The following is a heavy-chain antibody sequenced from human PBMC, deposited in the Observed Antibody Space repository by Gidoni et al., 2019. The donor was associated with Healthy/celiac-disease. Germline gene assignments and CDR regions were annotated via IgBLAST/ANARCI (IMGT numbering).Heavy chain of an antibody. J-gene: IGHJ4*02. CDR2: IYSGGST. CDR3: VLRYFAWSLL. V-gene: IGHV3-53*04. CDR1: WFTVSSDY. Sequence: EVQLVESGGGWVQPGGSLRLSCAASWFTVSSDYMSWVRQAPGKGLEWVSVIYSGGSTYYASSVKGRFTISRHNSKNTLYLQMNSLRAEDTAVYYCVLRYFAWSLLWGQGTLVTVAS. D-gene: IGHD3-9*01.